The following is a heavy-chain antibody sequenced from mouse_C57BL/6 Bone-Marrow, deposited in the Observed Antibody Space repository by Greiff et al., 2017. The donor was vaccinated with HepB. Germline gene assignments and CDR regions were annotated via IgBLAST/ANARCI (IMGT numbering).Heavy chain of an antibody. D-gene: IGHD1-1*01. J-gene: IGHJ3*01. Sequence: LVEPGASVKLSCKATGYTFTGYWIEWVKQRPGHGLEWIGEILPGSGSTNYNEKFKGKATFTADTSSNTAYMQLSSLTTEDSAIYYCARSIYYYGSSFFAYWGQGTLVTVSA. CDR3: ARSIYYYGSSFFAY. V-gene: IGHV1-9*01. CDR2: ILPGSGST. CDR1: GYTFTGYW.